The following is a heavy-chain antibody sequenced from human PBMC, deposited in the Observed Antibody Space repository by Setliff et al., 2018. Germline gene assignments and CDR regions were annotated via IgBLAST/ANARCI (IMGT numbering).Heavy chain of an antibody. J-gene: IGHJ4*02. CDR2: MKQDGTEQ. D-gene: IGHD3-10*01. Sequence: GGSLRLSCAASGFTFSIYWMSWVRQVPGKGLEWVANMKQDGTEQYYLDSVKGRFTISRDNAKNSLYLQMNSLRAEDTAVYYCARVVIRGLVTRYYFDYWGPGTLVTVSS. CDR1: GFTFSIYW. CDR3: ARVVIRGLVTRYYFDY. V-gene: IGHV3-7*05.